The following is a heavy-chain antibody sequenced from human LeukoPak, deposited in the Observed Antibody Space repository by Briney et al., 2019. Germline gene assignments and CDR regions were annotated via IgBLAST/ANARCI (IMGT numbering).Heavy chain of an antibody. Sequence: ASVKVSCKVSGYTLTELSMHWVRQAPGKGLEWMGGFDPEDGETIYAQKFQGRVTMTEDTSTDTAYMELSSLRSEDTAVYYCATNWRGYSGYDQYGYWGQGTLVTVSS. J-gene: IGHJ4*02. D-gene: IGHD5-12*01. CDR1: GYTLTELS. CDR2: FDPEDGET. V-gene: IGHV1-24*01. CDR3: ATNWRGYSGYDQYGY.